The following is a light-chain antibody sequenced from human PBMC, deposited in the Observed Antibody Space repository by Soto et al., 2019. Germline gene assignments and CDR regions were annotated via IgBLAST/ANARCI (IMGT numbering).Light chain of an antibody. J-gene: IGLJ2*01. V-gene: IGLV2-23*03. CDR2: KGS. CDR3: CSYAGSSTFYVV. CDR1: SSDVGSYNL. Sequence: QSALTQPASVSGSPGQSITISCTGTSSDVGSYNLVSWYQQHPGKAPKLMIYKGSKRPSGVSNRFSGSKSGNTASLTISGLQAEDEADYYCCSYAGSSTFYVVFGGGTKLTVL.